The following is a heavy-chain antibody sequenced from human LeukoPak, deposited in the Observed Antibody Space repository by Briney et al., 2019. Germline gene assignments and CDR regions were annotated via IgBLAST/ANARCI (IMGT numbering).Heavy chain of an antibody. CDR2: ISLSSSTI. Sequence: PGGSLRLSCAASGVTLSSYSINWVRQAPGKGLEWVSYISLSSSTIYYADSVQGRFTISRDNAKNSLFLQMSRLRAEDTAVYYCSTAKFDYWGQGTLVTVSS. CDR1: GVTLSSYS. V-gene: IGHV3-48*01. CDR3: STAKFDY. J-gene: IGHJ4*02.